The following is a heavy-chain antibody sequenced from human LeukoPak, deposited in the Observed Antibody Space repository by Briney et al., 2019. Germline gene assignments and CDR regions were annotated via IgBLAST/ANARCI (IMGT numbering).Heavy chain of an antibody. J-gene: IGHJ5*02. CDR3: AKDYGRRYCSSTSCPNWFDP. D-gene: IGHD2-2*01. CDR2: ISYDGSNK. V-gene: IGHV3-30*18. CDR1: GFTFSSYG. Sequence: PGGSLRLSCAASGFTFSSYGMHWVRQAPGKGLEWVAVISYDGSNKYYADSVKGRFTISRDNSKNTLYLQMNSLRAEDTAVYYCAKDYGRRYCSSTSCPNWFDPWGQGTLVTVSS.